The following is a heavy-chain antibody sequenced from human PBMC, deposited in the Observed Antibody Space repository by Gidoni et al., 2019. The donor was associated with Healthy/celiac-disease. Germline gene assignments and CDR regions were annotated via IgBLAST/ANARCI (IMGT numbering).Heavy chain of an antibody. CDR1: GGSISSGDYY. D-gene: IGHD3-3*01. J-gene: IGHJ5*02. CDR2: IYYSGST. Sequence: QVQLQESGPGLVKPSQTLSLTCTVSGGSISSGDYYWSWIRQPPGKGLEWIGYIYYSGSTYYNPSLKSRVTISVDTSKNQFSLKLSSVTAADTAVYYCARKQLITIFGVPSGFDPWGQGTLVTVSS. CDR3: ARKQLITIFGVPSGFDP. V-gene: IGHV4-30-4*01.